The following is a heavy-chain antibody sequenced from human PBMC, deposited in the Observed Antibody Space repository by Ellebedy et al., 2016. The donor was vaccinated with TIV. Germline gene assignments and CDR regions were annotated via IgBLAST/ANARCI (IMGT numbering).Heavy chain of an antibody. CDR1: GFTFSSFW. CDR3: RGDYCTGGRCFDY. J-gene: IGHJ4*02. Sequence: GESLKISCAASGFTFSSFWMNWVRQAPGKGLEWVANIKQDGGETYYVDSVKGRFTISRDNAENSVYLQMNSLRADDTAVYYCRGDYCTGGRCFDYWGQGTLVTVSS. D-gene: IGHD2-8*02. V-gene: IGHV3-7*03. CDR2: IKQDGGET.